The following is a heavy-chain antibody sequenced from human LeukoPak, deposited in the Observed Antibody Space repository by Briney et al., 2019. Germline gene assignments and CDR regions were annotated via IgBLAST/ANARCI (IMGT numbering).Heavy chain of an antibody. V-gene: IGHV3-23*01. J-gene: IGHJ4*02. Sequence: GGSLRLSCAASGFTVSSYAMSWVRQAPGKGLEWVSAISGSGGSTYYADSGKGRFTMARDNSKNTLYLQMNSLRAEDTAVYYCAKVHLTYYYDSSGYGFQDYWGQGTLVTVSS. CDR2: ISGSGGST. CDR1: GFTVSSYA. D-gene: IGHD3-22*01. CDR3: AKVHLTYYYDSSGYGFQDY.